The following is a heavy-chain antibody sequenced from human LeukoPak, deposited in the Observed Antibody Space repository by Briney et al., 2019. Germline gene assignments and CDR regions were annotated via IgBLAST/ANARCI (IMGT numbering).Heavy chain of an antibody. CDR3: ARDSYDFWSGSYYYYGMDV. Sequence: SQTLSLTCTVSGGSISSGSYYWSWIRQPAGKGLEWIGRIYTSGSTYYNPSLKSRVTISVDTSKNQFSLKLSSVTAADTAVYYCARDSYDFWSGSYYYYGMDVWGQGTTVTVSS. CDR1: GGSISSGSYY. J-gene: IGHJ6*02. D-gene: IGHD3-3*01. V-gene: IGHV4-61*02. CDR2: IYTSGST.